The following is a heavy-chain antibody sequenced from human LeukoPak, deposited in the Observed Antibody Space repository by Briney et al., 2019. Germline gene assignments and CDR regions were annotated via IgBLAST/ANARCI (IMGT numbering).Heavy chain of an antibody. CDR3: AREVGIAAAGTDWFDP. J-gene: IGHJ5*02. D-gene: IGHD6-13*01. V-gene: IGHV3-7*01. CDR2: IKQDGSEK. CDR1: GFTFSSYW. Sequence: GSLRLSCVASGFTFSSYWMSWVRQAPGKGLEWVANIKQDGSEKYYVDSVKGRFTISRDNAKNSLYLQMNSLRAEDTAVYYCAREVGIAAAGTDWFDPWGQGTLVTVSS.